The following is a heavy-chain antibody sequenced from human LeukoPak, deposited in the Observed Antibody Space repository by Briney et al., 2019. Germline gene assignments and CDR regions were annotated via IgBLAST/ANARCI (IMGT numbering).Heavy chain of an antibody. Sequence: SETLSLACTVSGRSISSYYRSSIRQPGGKGMECIGRIYTSGSTTYNPSLKSRVTMSVDTSKNQFSLKLSSVTAADTAVYYCARAPLVVTSPFDYWGQGTLVTVSS. J-gene: IGHJ4*02. D-gene: IGHD4-23*01. CDR1: GRSISSYY. V-gene: IGHV4-4*07. CDR3: ARAPLVVTSPFDY. CDR2: IYTSGST.